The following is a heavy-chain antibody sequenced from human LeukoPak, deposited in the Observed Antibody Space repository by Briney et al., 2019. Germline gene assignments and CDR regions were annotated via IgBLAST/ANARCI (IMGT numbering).Heavy chain of an antibody. Sequence: GGSLRLSCAASGXTFSSYWMHWVRQAPGKGLVWVSRISSDGSNTRYADSVKGRFTISRDNAKNTLYLQMNSLRAEDTAVYYCARDLWGLVDYWGQGTLVTVSS. D-gene: IGHD7-27*01. V-gene: IGHV3-74*01. CDR3: ARDLWGLVDY. CDR2: ISSDGSNT. CDR1: GXTFSSYW. J-gene: IGHJ4*02.